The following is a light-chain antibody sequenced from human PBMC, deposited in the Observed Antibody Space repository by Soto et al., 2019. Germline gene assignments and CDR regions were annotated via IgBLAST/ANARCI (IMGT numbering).Light chain of an antibody. V-gene: IGKV3-20*01. CDR1: QSVGTY. J-gene: IGKJ5*01. CDR3: QQYVAPHPIT. Sequence: EIVLTQSPGTLSLSPGQRATLSCRASQSVGTYLAWYQQKPGQPPRLLISVASSRATGIPDRFSGSGSGTEFTLTISRVEAEDFALYYCQQYVAPHPITFGQGTRLDIK. CDR2: VAS.